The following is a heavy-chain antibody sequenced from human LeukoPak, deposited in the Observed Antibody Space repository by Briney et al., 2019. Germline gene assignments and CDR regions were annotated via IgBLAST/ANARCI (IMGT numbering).Heavy chain of an antibody. Sequence: NPSETQSLTCTVSGGSISSYYWSWIRQPAGKGLEWIGRIHTSGTTWYNASLKSRVAMSVDTSKNQFSLRLTSVTAADTAVYYCARGVGSPDAFDIWGQGTMVTVSS. CDR1: GGSISSYY. J-gene: IGHJ3*02. D-gene: IGHD3-16*01. CDR3: ARGVGSPDAFDI. CDR2: IHTSGTT. V-gene: IGHV4-4*07.